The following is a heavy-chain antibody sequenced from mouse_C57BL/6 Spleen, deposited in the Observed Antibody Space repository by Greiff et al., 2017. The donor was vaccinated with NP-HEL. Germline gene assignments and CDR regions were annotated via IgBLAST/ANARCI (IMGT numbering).Heavy chain of an antibody. CDR1: GYTFTSYW. CDR2: IDPSDSYT. J-gene: IGHJ3*01. Sequence: QVQLQQPGAELVMPGASVKLSCKASGYTFTSYWMHWVKQRPGQGLEWIGEIDPSDSYTNYNQKFKGKSTLTVDKSSSTAYMQLSSLTSEDSAVYYCARDGSPGFAYWGQGTLVTVSA. D-gene: IGHD2-3*01. V-gene: IGHV1-69*01. CDR3: ARDGSPGFAY.